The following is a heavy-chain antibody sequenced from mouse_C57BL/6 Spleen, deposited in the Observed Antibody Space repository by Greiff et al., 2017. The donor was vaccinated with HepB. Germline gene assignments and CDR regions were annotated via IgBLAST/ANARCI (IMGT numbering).Heavy chain of an antibody. CDR2: ISYDGSN. Sequence: EVQLQESGPGLVKPSQSLSLTCSVTGYSITSGYYWNWIRQFPGNKLEWMGYISYDGSNNYNPSLKNRISITRDTSKNQFFLKLNSVTTEDTATYYCAREGFTTVVDYFDYWGQGTTLTVSS. CDR1: GYSITSGYY. V-gene: IGHV3-6*01. CDR3: AREGFTTVVDYFDY. J-gene: IGHJ2*01. D-gene: IGHD1-1*01.